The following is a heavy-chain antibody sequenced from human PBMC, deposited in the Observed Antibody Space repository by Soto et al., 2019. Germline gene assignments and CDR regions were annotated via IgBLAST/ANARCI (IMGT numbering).Heavy chain of an antibody. Sequence: SETLSLTCTVSGYSISAYYWSWIRQPPGKGLEWIGYIYFSGSANYNPSLKSRVTISVDTSKNQFSLKLSSVTAADTAVYYCARRYSGYGDYWGQGTLVTVSS. D-gene: IGHD5-12*01. V-gene: IGHV4-59*08. CDR1: GYSISAYY. CDR2: IYFSGSA. CDR3: ARRYSGYGDY. J-gene: IGHJ4*02.